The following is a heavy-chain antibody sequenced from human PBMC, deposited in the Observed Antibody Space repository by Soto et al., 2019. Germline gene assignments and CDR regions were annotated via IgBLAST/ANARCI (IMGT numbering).Heavy chain of an antibody. CDR3: AKAARGWFELFDY. Sequence: VSAISCSGGSTYYADSVKGRFTISRDNSKNTLYLQMNSLRAEDTAVYYCAKAARGWFELFDYWGLGTLVTV. V-gene: IGHV3-23*01. D-gene: IGHD6-19*01. J-gene: IGHJ4*02. CDR2: ISCSGGST.